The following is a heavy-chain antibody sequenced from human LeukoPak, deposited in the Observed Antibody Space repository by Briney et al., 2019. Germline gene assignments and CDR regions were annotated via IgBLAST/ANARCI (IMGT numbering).Heavy chain of an antibody. J-gene: IGHJ4*02. CDR2: IKQDGSEK. D-gene: IGHD2-2*01. CDR1: GFTFSTYS. V-gene: IGHV3-7*04. Sequence: PGGSLRLSCAASGFTFSTYSMNWVRQAPGKGLEWVANIKQDGSEKYYVDSVKGRFTISRDNAKNSLYLQMNSLRAEDTAVYYCARVDCSTSCHFDYWGQGTLVTVSS. CDR3: ARVDCSTSCHFDY.